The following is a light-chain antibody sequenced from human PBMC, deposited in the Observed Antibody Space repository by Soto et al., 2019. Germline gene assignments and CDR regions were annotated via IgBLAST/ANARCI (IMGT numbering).Light chain of an antibody. CDR2: EVS. V-gene: IGLV2-8*01. CDR3: SSFAGSHYV. J-gene: IGLJ1*01. Sequence: HSDLTQPPSGSGFPGQSGSISCTRTSSDVGGYNYVSWYQQHPGKAPKLMIYEVSKRPSGVPDRFSGSKSGNTASLTVSGLQAEDEADYFCSSFAGSHYVFGAGTKVTVL. CDR1: SSDVGGYNY.